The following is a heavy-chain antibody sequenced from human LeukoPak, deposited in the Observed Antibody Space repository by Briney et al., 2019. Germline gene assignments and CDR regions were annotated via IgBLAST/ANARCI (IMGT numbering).Heavy chain of an antibody. CDR3: AGAGVTTLYYYYYYGMDV. CDR2: ISSSSSYI. J-gene: IGHJ6*02. CDR1: GFTFSSYS. V-gene: IGHV3-21*01. Sequence: GGSLRLSCAASGFTFSSYSMNWVRQAPGKGLEWVSSISSSSSYIYYADSVKGRFTISRDNAKNSLYLQMNSLRAEDTAVYYCAGAGVTTLYYYYYYGMDVGGQGTTVTVSS. D-gene: IGHD4-11*01.